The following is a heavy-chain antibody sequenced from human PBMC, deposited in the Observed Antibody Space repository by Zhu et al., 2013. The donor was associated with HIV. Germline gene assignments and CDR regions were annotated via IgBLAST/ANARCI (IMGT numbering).Heavy chain of an antibody. CDR1: GGTFSSYA. D-gene: IGHD3-3*01. Sequence: QVQLVQSGAEVKKPGSSVKVSCKASGGTFSSYAISWVRQAPGQGLEWMGGIIPIFGTANYAQKFQGRVTITADESTSTAYMELSSLRSEDTAVYYCARDSTATYRYYDFWSGKTELSWYFDLWGRGTLVTVSS. J-gene: IGHJ2*01. CDR3: ARDSTATYRYYDFWSGKTELSWYFDL. V-gene: IGHV1-69*01. CDR2: IIPIFGTA.